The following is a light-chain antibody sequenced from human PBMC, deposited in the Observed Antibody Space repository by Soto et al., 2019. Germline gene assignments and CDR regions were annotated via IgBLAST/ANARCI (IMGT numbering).Light chain of an antibody. J-gene: IGKJ4*01. CDR3: QQFSDWSPRFT. Sequence: EIMLTQSPGTLSLSPGERATLSCRASQSLSRTFLAWYRQKPGQGPRLLIYATSSRAAGIPDRFSGSGSGTDFTLTISRVEPEDFAVYYCQQFSDWSPRFTFGGGTRVDI. V-gene: IGKV3-20*01. CDR2: ATS. CDR1: QSLSRTF.